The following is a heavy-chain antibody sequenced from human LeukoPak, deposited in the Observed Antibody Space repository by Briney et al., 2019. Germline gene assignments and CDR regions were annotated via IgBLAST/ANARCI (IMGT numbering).Heavy chain of an antibody. CDR1: GFTFNKYA. J-gene: IGHJ4*02. CDR2: ISASGDNT. V-gene: IGHV3-23*01. CDR3: AKVVGTGTTPTDY. D-gene: IGHD1-1*01. Sequence: GGSLRLSCAASGFTFNKYAMTWVRQAPGQGLVWVAVISASGDNTDYADSVKGRFTISRDNSKNTLSLQMNSLRVEDTAVYYCAKVVGTGTTPTDYWCQGTLVTVSS.